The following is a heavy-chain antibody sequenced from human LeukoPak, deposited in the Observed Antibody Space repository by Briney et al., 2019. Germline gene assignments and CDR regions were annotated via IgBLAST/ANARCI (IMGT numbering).Heavy chain of an antibody. CDR2: INHSGST. V-gene: IGHV4-34*01. D-gene: IGHD5-24*01. Sequence: SETLSLTCAVYGGSFSGYYWSWIRQPPGKGLEWIGEINHSGSTNYNPSLKSRVTISVGTSKNQFSLKLSSVTAADTAVYYCARMRATRNWFDPWGQGTLVTVSS. CDR1: GGSFSGYY. CDR3: ARMRATRNWFDP. J-gene: IGHJ5*02.